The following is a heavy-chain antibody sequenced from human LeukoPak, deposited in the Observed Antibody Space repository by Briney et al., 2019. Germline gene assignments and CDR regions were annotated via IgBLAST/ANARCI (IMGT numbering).Heavy chain of an antibody. CDR3: ARAKPVGATTPWFAP. D-gene: IGHD1-26*01. CDR1: GFTFSSYS. J-gene: IGHJ5*02. CDR2: ISSSSSTI. Sequence: GGSLRLSCAASGFTFSSYSMNWVRQAPGKGLEWVSYISSSSSTIYYADSVKGRFTISRDNAKNSLYLQMNSLRAEDTAVYYCARAKPVGATTPWFAPWGQVTLVNV. V-gene: IGHV3-48*01.